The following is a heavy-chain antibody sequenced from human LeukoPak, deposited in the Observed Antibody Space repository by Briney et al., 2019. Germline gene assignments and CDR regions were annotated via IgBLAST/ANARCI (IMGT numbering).Heavy chain of an antibody. Sequence: SGPALVKPTQTLTPTCTFSGFSLSTSGMCVSWIRQPPGKALEWLARIDWDDDKYYSTSLETRLTISKDTSKNQVVLTMTNMDPVDTATYYCARIRYSSGWYAFDIWGQGTMVTVSS. J-gene: IGHJ3*02. CDR3: ARIRYSSGWYAFDI. CDR2: IDWDDDK. CDR1: GFSLSTSGMC. V-gene: IGHV2-70*11. D-gene: IGHD6-19*01.